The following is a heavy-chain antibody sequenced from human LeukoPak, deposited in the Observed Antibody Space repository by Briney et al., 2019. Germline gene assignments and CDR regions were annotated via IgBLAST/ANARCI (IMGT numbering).Heavy chain of an antibody. CDR1: GFTFSSYA. Sequence: PGGSLRLSCAASGFTFSSYAMSWVRQAPGKGLEWVSAISGSGGSTYYADSVKGRFTISRDNTKNTLYLQMNSLRAEDTAVYYCAKDGEVPAAIIGDYWGQGTLVTVSS. D-gene: IGHD2-2*01. CDR2: ISGSGGST. J-gene: IGHJ4*02. V-gene: IGHV3-23*01. CDR3: AKDGEVPAAIIGDY.